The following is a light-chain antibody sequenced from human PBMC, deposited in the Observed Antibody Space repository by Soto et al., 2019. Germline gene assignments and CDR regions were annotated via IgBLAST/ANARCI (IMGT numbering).Light chain of an antibody. J-gene: IGKJ1*01. CDR3: QQRRNWPVT. CDR1: QSVSSY. CDR2: DAS. V-gene: IGKV3-11*01. Sequence: EIVLTQSPATLSLSPGERATLSCRASQSVSSYLAWYQQKPGQAPRLLIYDASSRATGIPARFSGSGSGTDFTLTLSSLEPEDFAVYYCQQRRNWPVTFGQGTKVEIK.